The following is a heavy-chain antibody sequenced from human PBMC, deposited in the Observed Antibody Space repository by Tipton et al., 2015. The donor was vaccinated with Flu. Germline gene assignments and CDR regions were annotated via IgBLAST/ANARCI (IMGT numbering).Heavy chain of an antibody. D-gene: IGHD3-10*01. CDR2: IHQSGTT. J-gene: IGHJ6*02. Sequence: TLSLTCAVSGYSIRSGYYWDWIRQPPGKGLEWIGSIHQSGTTYYKSSLKSRATISVDTSKNQFSLKLSSVTAADTAVYYCARDQGFGGGMTYDYYAMDVWGQGTTVTVSS. CDR1: GYSIRSGYY. CDR3: ARDQGFGGGMTYDYYAMDV. V-gene: IGHV4-38-2*02.